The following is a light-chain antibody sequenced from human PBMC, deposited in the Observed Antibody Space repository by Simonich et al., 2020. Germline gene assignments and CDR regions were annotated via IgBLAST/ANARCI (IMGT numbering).Light chain of an antibody. V-gene: IGKV3-15*01. CDR3: QQYNNWPLT. Sequence: EIVMTQSPATLSVSPGEKATLFCRASQSCSSNLTWYQQKPGQAPRLLIYGASTRATGIPARFSGSGSGTEFTLTISSLQSENFAVYYCQQYNNWPLTFGGGTKVEIK. J-gene: IGKJ4*01. CDR2: GAS. CDR1: QSCSSN.